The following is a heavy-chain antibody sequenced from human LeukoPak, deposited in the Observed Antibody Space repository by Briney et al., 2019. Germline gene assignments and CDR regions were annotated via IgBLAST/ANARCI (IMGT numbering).Heavy chain of an antibody. CDR2: ISAYNGNT. D-gene: IGHD4-17*01. Sequence: ASVKVSCKASGYTFTSYGISWVRQAPGQGLEWMGWISAYNGNTNYAQKLQGRVTMTIDTSTSTAYMELRRLRSDDTAVYYCASGYGDCPPELRPCGRGTLVTVSS. CDR1: GYTFTSYG. J-gene: IGHJ5*02. CDR3: ASGYGDCPPELRP. V-gene: IGHV1-18*01.